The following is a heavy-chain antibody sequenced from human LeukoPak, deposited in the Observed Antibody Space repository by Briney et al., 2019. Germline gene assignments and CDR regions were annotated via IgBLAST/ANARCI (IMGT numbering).Heavy chain of an antibody. CDR3: ASARYSYGSYYYYYMDV. V-gene: IGHV4-61*02. J-gene: IGHJ6*03. Sequence: PSETLSLTCTVSGGSISSGSYYWSWIRQPAGKGLEWIGRICTSGSTNYNPSPKSRVTISVDTSKNQFSLKLSSVTAAATAVYYCASARYSYGSYYYYYMDVWGKGTTVTVSS. CDR2: ICTSGST. CDR1: GGSISSGSYY. D-gene: IGHD5-18*01.